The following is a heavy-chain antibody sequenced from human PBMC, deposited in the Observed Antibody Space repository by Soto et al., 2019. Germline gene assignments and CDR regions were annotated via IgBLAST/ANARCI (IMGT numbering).Heavy chain of an antibody. CDR3: ARAPGRAGIILFDY. CDR2: TYYRSKWYN. CDR1: GDSVSSKSAA. D-gene: IGHD3-16*02. J-gene: IGHJ4*02. V-gene: IGHV6-1*01. Sequence: SQTLSLTCAISGDSVSSKSAAWNWIRQSPTRGLEWLGRTYYRSKWYNEYEVSVKSRITINPDTSKNQFSLQLNSVTPEDTAVYYCARAPGRAGIILFDYWGQGTLVTVS.